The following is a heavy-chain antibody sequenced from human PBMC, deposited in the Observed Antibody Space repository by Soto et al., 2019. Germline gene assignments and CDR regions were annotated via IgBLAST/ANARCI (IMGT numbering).Heavy chain of an antibody. D-gene: IGHD3-3*01. J-gene: IGHJ4*02. CDR1: GFTFSSYW. Sequence: GGSLRLSCAASGFTFSSYWMSWVRQAPGKGLEWVANIKQDGSEKYYVDSVKGRFTISRDNAKNSLYLQMNSLRAEDTAVYYCARALPTPAYYDFWSGYGGFDYWGQGTLVTVSS. CDR3: ARALPTPAYYDFWSGYGGFDY. CDR2: IKQDGSEK. V-gene: IGHV3-7*05.